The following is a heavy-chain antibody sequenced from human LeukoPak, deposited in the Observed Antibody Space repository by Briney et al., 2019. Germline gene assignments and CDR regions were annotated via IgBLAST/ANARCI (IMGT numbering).Heavy chain of an antibody. J-gene: IGHJ4*02. Sequence: ASVKVSCKASGYTFTGYYMHWVRPAPGQGLEWMGWINPNSGGTHYAQKFQGRVTMTRDTSINTAYMELSRLRSDDTAVYYCATGPYSSSWVPFDYWGQGSLVTVSS. D-gene: IGHD6-13*01. V-gene: IGHV1-2*02. CDR3: ATGPYSSSWVPFDY. CDR2: INPNSGGT. CDR1: GYTFTGYY.